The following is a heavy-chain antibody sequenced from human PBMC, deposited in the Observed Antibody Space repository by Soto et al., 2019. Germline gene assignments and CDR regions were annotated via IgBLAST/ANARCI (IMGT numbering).Heavy chain of an antibody. D-gene: IGHD6-19*01. V-gene: IGHV1-18*01. CDR1: GYTFSNYG. CDR2: ISGYNGNT. CDR3: SRFIMVGGWFDPNYYHGMDV. J-gene: IGHJ6*02. Sequence: QVQLVQSGAEVKKPGASVTVSCKTSGYTFSNYGINWVRQAPGQGLEWMGWISGYNGNTNYAQTVQGRVTMTTDTSTVTVYMELRSLKSDDTAISYCSRFIMVGGWFDPNYYHGMDVWGQGTTVTVSS.